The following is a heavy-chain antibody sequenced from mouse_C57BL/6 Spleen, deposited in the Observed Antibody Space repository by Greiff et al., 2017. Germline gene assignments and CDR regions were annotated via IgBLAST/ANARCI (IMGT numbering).Heavy chain of an antibody. Sequence: EVMLVESGGGLVKPGGSLKLSCAASGFTFSDYGMHWVRQAPEKGLEWVAYISSGSSTIYYADTVKGRFTISRDNAKNTLFLQMTSLRSEDTAMYYCARQAQAIDYAMDYWGQGTSVTVSS. CDR3: ARQAQAIDYAMDY. D-gene: IGHD3-2*02. V-gene: IGHV5-17*01. CDR1: GFTFSDYG. CDR2: ISSGSSTI. J-gene: IGHJ4*01.